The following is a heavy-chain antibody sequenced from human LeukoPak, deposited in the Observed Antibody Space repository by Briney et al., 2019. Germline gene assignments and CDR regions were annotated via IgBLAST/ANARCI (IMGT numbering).Heavy chain of an antibody. D-gene: IGHD5-24*01. Sequence: GGSLRLSCVASGFPSSSYWMTWVRQAPGKGLEWVANIKQDGSKKSYVDSVKGRFTISRDNAKNSLYLQMNSLRAEDTAIYYCTRVGYIDEGIDYWGQGTLVTVSS. CDR3: TRVGYIDEGIDY. CDR2: IKQDGSKK. V-gene: IGHV3-7*04. J-gene: IGHJ4*02. CDR1: GFPSSSYW.